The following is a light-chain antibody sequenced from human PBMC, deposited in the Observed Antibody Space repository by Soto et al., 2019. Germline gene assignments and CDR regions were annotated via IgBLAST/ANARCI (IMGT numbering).Light chain of an antibody. CDR3: TSDTDSSALDV. V-gene: IGLV2-14*01. CDR2: EVS. Sequence: QSALTQPASVSGSPVQSITISCTGTSSDVGDYDYVSWFQHHPGKAPKLIIFEVSNRPSGISSRFSGSKSGNTASLTISGLQAEDAADYYCTSDTDSSALDVVGTGTKLTVL. CDR1: SSDVGDYDY. J-gene: IGLJ1*01.